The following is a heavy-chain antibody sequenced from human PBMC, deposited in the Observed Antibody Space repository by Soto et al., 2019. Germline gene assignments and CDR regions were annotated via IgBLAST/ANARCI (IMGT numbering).Heavy chain of an antibody. CDR1: GFTFSSYA. D-gene: IGHD4-17*01. CDR3: AKRPVDYGNFDY. J-gene: IGHJ4*02. Sequence: EVQLLESGGGLVQPGGSLRLSCAGSGFTFSSYAMSWVRQAPGKGLEWVSGISGSGGSTYYADSVKGRFTISRDNSKNTLYLQRNSLRAEDTAVYYCAKRPVDYGNFDYWGQGTLVSVSS. V-gene: IGHV3-23*01. CDR2: ISGSGGST.